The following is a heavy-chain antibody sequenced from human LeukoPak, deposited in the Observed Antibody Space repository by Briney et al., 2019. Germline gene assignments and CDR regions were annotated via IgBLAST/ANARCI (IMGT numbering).Heavy chain of an antibody. CDR1: GFSLSTSGVG. J-gene: IGHJ4*02. V-gene: IGHV2-5*02. CDR2: IYWDDDK. Sequence: SGPTLVNPTQTLTLTCTFSGFSLSTSGVGGGWIRQPPEKALEWLAVIYWDDDKRHSPSLKSRLTITKDTSKNQVVLTMPNMDPVDTATYYCAHKEYYALGSLGDSFDYWGQGTLVTVSS. D-gene: IGHD3-10*01. CDR3: AHKEYYALGSLGDSFDY.